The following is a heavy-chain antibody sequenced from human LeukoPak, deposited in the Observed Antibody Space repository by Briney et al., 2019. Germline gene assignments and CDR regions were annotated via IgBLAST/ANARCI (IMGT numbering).Heavy chain of an antibody. CDR2: IYYSGST. V-gene: IGHV4-59*01. D-gene: IGHD2-8*01. CDR3: ARVPPEDIVLMVYY. Sequence: SETLSLTCTVSSDSISSYYWSWIRQPPGKGLEWIGYIYYSGSTNYNPSLKSRVTISVDTSKNQFSLKLSSVTAADTAVYYCARVPPEDIVLMVYYWGQGTLVTVSS. J-gene: IGHJ4*02. CDR1: SDSISSYY.